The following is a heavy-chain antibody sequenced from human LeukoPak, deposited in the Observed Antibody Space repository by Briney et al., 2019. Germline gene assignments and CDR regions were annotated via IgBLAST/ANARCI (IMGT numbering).Heavy chain of an antibody. Sequence: APVKVSCKASGYTFTSYDINWVRQATGQGLEWMGWMNPNSGNTGYAQKFQGRVTMTRNTSISTAYMELSSLRSEDTAVYYCARDRYCSSTSCPIRANWFDPWGQGTLVTVSS. CDR1: GYTFTSYD. CDR2: MNPNSGNT. J-gene: IGHJ5*02. CDR3: ARDRYCSSTSCPIRANWFDP. D-gene: IGHD2-2*01. V-gene: IGHV1-8*01.